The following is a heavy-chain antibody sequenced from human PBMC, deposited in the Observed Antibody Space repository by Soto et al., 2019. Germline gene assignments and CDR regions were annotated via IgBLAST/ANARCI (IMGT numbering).Heavy chain of an antibody. CDR3: ARERDGSGSLSYYFDQ. CDR1: GGSLRNSG. CDR2: IIPIIGTP. V-gene: IGHV1-69*13. D-gene: IGHD3-10*01. J-gene: IGHJ4*02. Sequence: SVKVSCKTSGGSLRNSGINWVRQAPGQGLEWVGGIIPIIGTPNYLQRLQTRVTITADESTNTAFLELGSLRFDDTAIYYCARERDGSGSLSYYFDQWGQGTLVTVS.